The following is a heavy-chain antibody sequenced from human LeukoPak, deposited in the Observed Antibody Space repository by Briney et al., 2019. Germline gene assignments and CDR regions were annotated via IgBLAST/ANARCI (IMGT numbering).Heavy chain of an antibody. J-gene: IGHJ4*02. CDR3: ASELQWSFYY. CDR2: LKPDGSDK. Sequence: GGSLRLSCAASGFIFSHNWMSWVRQVPGKGREWVANLKPDGSDKYYVDSVKGRFTISRDNAKNSLYLQMDSLRAEDTAVYYCASELQWSFYYWGQGTLVTVSS. CDR1: GFIFSHNW. D-gene: IGHD2-15*01. V-gene: IGHV3-7*04.